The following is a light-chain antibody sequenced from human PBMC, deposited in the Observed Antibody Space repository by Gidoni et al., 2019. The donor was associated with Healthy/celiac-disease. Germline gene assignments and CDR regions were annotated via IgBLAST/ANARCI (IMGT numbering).Light chain of an antibody. CDR1: QGITSY. V-gene: IGKV1-9*01. CDR2: AAA. Sequence: DFPLTQSPSFLSASVGDRVTITCRASQGITSYLAWYQQKPGKAPKLLIYAAATLQSGVPSRFSGSGSGTEFTLTISSLQPEDFATYYCQQLNSYRTFGQGTKVEIK. J-gene: IGKJ1*01. CDR3: QQLNSYRT.